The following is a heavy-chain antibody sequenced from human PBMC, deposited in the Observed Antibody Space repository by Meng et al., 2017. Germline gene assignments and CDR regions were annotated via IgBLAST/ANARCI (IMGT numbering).Heavy chain of an antibody. CDR3: ARTPTVTTYGY. J-gene: IGHJ4*02. CDR2: IKQDGSEK. CDR1: GFTSSIYW. D-gene: IGHD4-17*01. Sequence: GESPKISRAASGFTSSIYWMSWVRQAPGKGLEWVANIKQDGSEKYYVDSVKGRFTISRDNAKNSLYLQMDGLRAEDTAVYYCARTPTVTTYGYWGQGALVTVSS. V-gene: IGHV3-7*01.